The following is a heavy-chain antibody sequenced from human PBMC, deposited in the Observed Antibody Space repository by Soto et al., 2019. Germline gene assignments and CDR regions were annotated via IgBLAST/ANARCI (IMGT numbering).Heavy chain of an antibody. Sequence: SETLSLTCAVYGGSFSGYYWSWIRQPPGKGLEWIGEINHSGSTNYNPSLKSRVTISVDTSKNQFSLKLSSVTAADTAVYYCARGSGITGDYYYYGMDVWGQGTTVTGSS. CDR1: GGSFSGYY. CDR3: ARGSGITGDYYYYGMDV. J-gene: IGHJ6*02. D-gene: IGHD1-20*01. CDR2: INHSGST. V-gene: IGHV4-34*01.